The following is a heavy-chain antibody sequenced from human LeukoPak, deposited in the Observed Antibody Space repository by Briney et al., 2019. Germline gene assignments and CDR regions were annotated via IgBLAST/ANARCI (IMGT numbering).Heavy chain of an antibody. J-gene: IGHJ6*04. CDR1: GFIFSDYY. CDR3: AELGITMIGGV. V-gene: IGHV3-11*04. Sequence: GGSLRLSCAASGFIFSDYYMAWIRQAPGKGLEWISTIKGTGLTIYYADSAKGRFTISRDNAKNSLYLQMNSLRAEDTAVYYCAELGITMIGGVWGKGTTVTISS. CDR2: IKGTGLTI. D-gene: IGHD3-10*02.